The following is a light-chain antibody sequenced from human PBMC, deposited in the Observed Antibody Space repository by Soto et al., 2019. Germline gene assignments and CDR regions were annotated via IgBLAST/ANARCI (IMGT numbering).Light chain of an antibody. CDR1: QSIGSD. CDR3: QQYGSSPQIT. Sequence: EIVMTQSPATLSVSPGDRATLSCRASQSIGSDLAWYQLKPGQAPRLLIYGAATRATGIPAKFSGSGSRTEFSLTISSLQSEDSAVYYCQQYGSSPQITFGQGTRLEIK. J-gene: IGKJ5*01. V-gene: IGKV3-15*01. CDR2: GAA.